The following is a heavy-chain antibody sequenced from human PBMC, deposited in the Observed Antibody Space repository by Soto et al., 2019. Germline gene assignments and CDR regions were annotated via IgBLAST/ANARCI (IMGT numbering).Heavy chain of an antibody. V-gene: IGHV3-30-3*01. Sequence: PGGSLRLSCAASGFTFSSYAMHWVRQAPGKGLEWVAVISYDGSNKYYADSVKGRFTISRDNSKNTLYLQMNSLRAEDTAVYYCARADTPMVTMSSWGQGPLVTVPS. J-gene: IGHJ5*02. CDR2: ISYDGSNK. CDR3: ARADTPMVTMSS. D-gene: IGHD5-18*01. CDR1: GFTFSSYA.